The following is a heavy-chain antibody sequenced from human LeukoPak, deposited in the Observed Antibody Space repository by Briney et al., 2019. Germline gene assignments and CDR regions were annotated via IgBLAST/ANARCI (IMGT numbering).Heavy chain of an antibody. CDR2: INPNSGGT. D-gene: IGHD6-13*01. V-gene: IGHV1-2*04. CDR1: GYTFTGYY. J-gene: IGHJ5*02. CDR3: AREVGYSSSWYSKGWFDP. Sequence: GASVKVSCKASGYTFTGYYMHWVRQAPGQGLEWMGWINPNSGGTNYAQKFQGWVTMTRDTSISTAYMELSRLRSDDTAVYYCAREVGYSSSWYSKGWFDPWGQGTLVTVSS.